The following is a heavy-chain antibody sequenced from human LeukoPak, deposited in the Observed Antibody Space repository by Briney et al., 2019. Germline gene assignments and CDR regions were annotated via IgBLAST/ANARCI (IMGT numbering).Heavy chain of an antibody. J-gene: IGHJ4*02. CDR2: INHNKGGT. CDR3: GRDRHWNQGNFDY. Sequence: ASVKVSCKAFGYTITGYYIHWGRQAPGQGLEWMGWINHNKGGTNSAQKFQGRVTMTRDTSIGTAYMELNRLTYDDTAVYYCGRDRHWNQGNFDYWGQGTLVTVSS. CDR1: GYTITGYY. D-gene: IGHD1-1*01. V-gene: IGHV1-2*02.